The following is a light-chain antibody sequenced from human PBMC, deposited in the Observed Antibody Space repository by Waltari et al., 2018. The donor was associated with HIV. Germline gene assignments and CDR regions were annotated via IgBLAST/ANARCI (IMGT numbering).Light chain of an antibody. J-gene: IGKJ2*01. CDR3: QQYGTSPYT. CDR2: AAS. V-gene: IGKV3-20*01. CDR1: RRVRRNY. Sequence: ENVLTQSPGTLSLSPGERATLSCRASRRVRRNYLTWYQQRPGQAPRLLIYAASTRATAIPDRFSGSGSGTDFTLTISRLEPEDFAVYYCQQYGTSPYTFGQGTKVEI.